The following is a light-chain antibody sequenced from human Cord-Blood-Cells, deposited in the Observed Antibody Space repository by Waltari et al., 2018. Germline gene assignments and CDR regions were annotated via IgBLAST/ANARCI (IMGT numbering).Light chain of an antibody. CDR3: QQYNSYTMYS. J-gene: IGKJ2*03. V-gene: IGKV1-5*03. CDR2: KAS. Sequence: DIQMTQSPSTLSASVGDRVTITCRASQRISSWLAWYQQQPGNAPNLLIYKASSLESGVPSRFSGSGSGTEFTLTISSLQPDDFATYYCQQYNSYTMYSFGQGTKLEIK. CDR1: QRISSW.